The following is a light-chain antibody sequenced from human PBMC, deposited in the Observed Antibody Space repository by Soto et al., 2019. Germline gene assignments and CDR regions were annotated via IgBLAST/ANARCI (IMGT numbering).Light chain of an antibody. V-gene: IGLV2-18*02. CDR2: EVN. CDR1: ESDFATHNS. J-gene: IGLJ1*01. Sequence: QSVLTQPPSVSGSPGQSVTISCTGSESDFATHNSVSWYQQAPGTAPKLIIFEVNNRPSGVPDRFSESKSGNTASLTISGLRPEDEADYDCSSYISSITPHVFGTGTKLTVL. CDR3: SSYISSITPHV.